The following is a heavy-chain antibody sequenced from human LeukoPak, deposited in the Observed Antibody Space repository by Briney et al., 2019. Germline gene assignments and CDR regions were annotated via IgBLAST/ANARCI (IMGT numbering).Heavy chain of an antibody. CDR3: ARGLPFSKGSCYTP. Sequence: ASVKVSCKASGHTFTSYDINWVRQATGQGLEWMGWMNPNSGNTGYAQEFQGRVTMTRNTSISTAYMELSSLRSEDTAVYYCARGLPFSKGSCYTPWGQGTLVTVSS. D-gene: IGHD2-2*02. J-gene: IGHJ5*02. CDR2: MNPNSGNT. CDR1: GHTFTSYD. V-gene: IGHV1-8*01.